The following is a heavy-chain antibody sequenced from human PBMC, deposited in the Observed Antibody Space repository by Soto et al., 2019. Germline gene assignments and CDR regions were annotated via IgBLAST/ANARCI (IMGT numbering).Heavy chain of an antibody. CDR1: GGSISSYY. CDR3: ARARWLQFSDYYGMDV. J-gene: IGHJ6*02. CDR2: IYYSGST. Sequence: SETLSLTCTFSGGSISSYYWSWIRQPPGKGLEWIGYIYYSGSTNYNPSLKSRVTISVDTSKNQFSLKLSSVTAADTAVYYCARARWLQFSDYYGMDVWGQGTTVTVSS. V-gene: IGHV4-59*01. D-gene: IGHD5-12*01.